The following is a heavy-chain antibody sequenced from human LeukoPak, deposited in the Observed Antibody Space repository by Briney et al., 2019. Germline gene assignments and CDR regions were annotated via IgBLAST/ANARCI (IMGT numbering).Heavy chain of an antibody. D-gene: IGHD2-2*01. Sequence: ASVKVSCKVSGYNLSELFMHWVRQAPGKGLEWMGGFDPEDGETIYAQNFQGRVTMTRDTSTSTVYMELSSLRSEDTAVYYCARGGDRLERSSTSPPLFDYWGQGTLVTVSS. CDR3: ARGGDRLERSSTSPPLFDY. CDR2: FDPEDGET. CDR1: GYNLSELF. V-gene: IGHV1-24*01. J-gene: IGHJ4*02.